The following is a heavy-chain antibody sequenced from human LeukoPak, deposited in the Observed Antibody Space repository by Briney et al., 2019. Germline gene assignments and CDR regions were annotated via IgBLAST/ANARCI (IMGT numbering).Heavy chain of an antibody. Sequence: GGSLRLSCAASGFTFSSYAMHWVRQAPGKGLEWVAVISYDGSNKYFADSVKGRFTISRDNSKNTLYLQMNSLRAEDAAVYYCARAGSRDYDWFDPWGQGTLVTVSS. J-gene: IGHJ5*02. CDR1: GFTFSSYA. CDR2: ISYDGSNK. V-gene: IGHV3-30*04. D-gene: IGHD4-17*01. CDR3: ARAGSRDYDWFDP.